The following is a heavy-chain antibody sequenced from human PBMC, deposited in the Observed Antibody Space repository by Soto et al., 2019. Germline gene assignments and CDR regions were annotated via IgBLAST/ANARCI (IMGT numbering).Heavy chain of an antibody. J-gene: IGHJ4*02. CDR2: ISDSGNT. V-gene: IGHV4-39*01. Sequence: PSETLSLTCTVSGGSFSNAVYFWAWIRQPPGKGLEWIGSISDSGNTYYNPSLKTRVAISVDASKKQFSLQLSSVTAADAAVYDWTKYYYDSSSCDCKSYFDSWGQGTLVTVSS. CDR3: TKYYYDSSSCDCKSYFDS. D-gene: IGHD3-22*01. CDR1: GGSFSNAVYF.